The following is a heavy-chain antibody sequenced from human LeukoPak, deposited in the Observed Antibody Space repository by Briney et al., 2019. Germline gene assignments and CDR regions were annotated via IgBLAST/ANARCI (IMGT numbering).Heavy chain of an antibody. CDR1: GGTFSSYA. CDR3: AREEYIDAFDI. Sequence: GASVKVSCKASGGTFSSYAISWVRQAPGQGLEWMGRIIPIFGTANYAQKFQGRVTITTDESTSTAYMELSSLRSEDTAVYYCAREEYIDAFDIRGQGTMVTVSS. CDR2: IIPIFGTA. D-gene: IGHD2/OR15-2a*01. V-gene: IGHV1-69*05. J-gene: IGHJ3*02.